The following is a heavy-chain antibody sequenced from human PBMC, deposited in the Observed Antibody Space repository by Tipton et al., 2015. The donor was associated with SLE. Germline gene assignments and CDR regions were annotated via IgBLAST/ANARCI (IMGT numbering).Heavy chain of an antibody. J-gene: IGHJ4*02. V-gene: IGHV4-34*01. CDR1: GGSFSGFY. CDR3: ARSREGLADH. Sequence: TLSLTCAVYGGSFSGFYWNWIRQPPGKGLEWIGEIDHSGSTNYNPSLKSRVTISVDTSKNQFSLRLRFVTAADTAMYYCARSREGLADHWGQGTLVTVSS. CDR2: IDHSGST.